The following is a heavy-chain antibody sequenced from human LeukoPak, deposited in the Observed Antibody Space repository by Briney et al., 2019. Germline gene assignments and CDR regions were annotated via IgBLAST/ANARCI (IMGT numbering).Heavy chain of an antibody. CDR1: GYTFTGYY. D-gene: IGHD4-11*01. CDR2: INPNSGGT. V-gene: IGHV1-2*02. CDR3: ARDGKRDYSNYNWFDL. Sequence: ASVKVSCKASGYTFTGYYMHWVRQAPGQGLEWMGWINPNSGGTNYAQKFQGRVTMTRDTSISTAYMELSRLRSDDTAVYYCARDGKRDYSNYNWFDLWGQGTLVTVSS. J-gene: IGHJ5*02.